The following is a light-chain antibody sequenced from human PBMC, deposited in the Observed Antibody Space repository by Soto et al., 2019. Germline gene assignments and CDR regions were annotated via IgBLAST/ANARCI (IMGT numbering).Light chain of an antibody. CDR3: QQYGSSPPST. CDR1: QSVSNDF. V-gene: IGKV3-20*01. J-gene: IGKJ1*01. Sequence: EIVLTQSPGILSLSPGERATRSCRASQSVSNDFLAWYQQKPGQAPRLLIYGASTRATDVPDRFTGSGSGADFTLSISTLEPEDFAVYYCQQYGSSPPSTFGQGTKVEMK. CDR2: GAS.